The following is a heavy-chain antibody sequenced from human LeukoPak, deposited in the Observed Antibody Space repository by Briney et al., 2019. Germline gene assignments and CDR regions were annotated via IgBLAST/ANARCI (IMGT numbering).Heavy chain of an antibody. J-gene: IGHJ6*04. V-gene: IGHV3-23*01. CDR1: GFTFSAYA. CDR3: ARDLHYYVAMVV. CDR2: IGSDNKP. D-gene: IGHD3-10*02. Sequence: GGSLRLSCEASGFTFSAYAMTWVRQAPGQGLEWVSSIGSDNKPHYSESVKGRFAIYRDNSKSMLFPQLNSLRAEDTSLYYCARDLHYYVAMVVWGEGTTVTVSS.